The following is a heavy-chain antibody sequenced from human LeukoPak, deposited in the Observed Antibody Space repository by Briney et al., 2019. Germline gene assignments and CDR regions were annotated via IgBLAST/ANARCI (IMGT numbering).Heavy chain of an antibody. J-gene: IGHJ4*02. CDR2: VYHTGTT. CDR1: GYSVSSGYY. Sequence: TSETLSLTCVVSGYSVSSGYYWGCIRQSPGKGLEWIVSVYHTGTTYYNPSIKSRASISVNMSKNHVSLRLTSVTAADTAMYYCTRDEYGAADWGQGILVTVSS. D-gene: IGHD4-17*01. CDR3: TRDEYGAAD. V-gene: IGHV4-38-2*02.